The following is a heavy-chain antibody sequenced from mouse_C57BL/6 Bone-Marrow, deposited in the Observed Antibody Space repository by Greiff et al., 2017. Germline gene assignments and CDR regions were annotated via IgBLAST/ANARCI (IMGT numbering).Heavy chain of an antibody. CDR2: IDPSDSYT. CDR3: ARPYGSRWYVDV. D-gene: IGHD1-1*01. CDR1: GYTFTSYW. Sequence: VQLQQPGAELVMPGASVKLSCKASGYTFTSYWMHWVKQRPGQGLEWIGEIDPSDSYTNYNQKFKGKSTLTVDKSSSTAYMQLSSLTSEDSAVYYCARPYGSRWYVDVWGTGTTVTVSS. J-gene: IGHJ1*03. V-gene: IGHV1-69*01.